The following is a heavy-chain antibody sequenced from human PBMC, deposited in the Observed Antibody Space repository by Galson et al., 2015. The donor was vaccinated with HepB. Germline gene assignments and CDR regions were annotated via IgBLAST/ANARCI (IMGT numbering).Heavy chain of an antibody. Sequence: SVKVSCKASGGTFSSYAISWVRQAPGQGLEWTGRIIPILGIANYAQKFQGRVTITADKSTSTAYMELSSLRSEDTAVYYCARGKDIVVVVAATHGDAFDIWGQGTMVTVSS. CDR2: IIPILGIA. J-gene: IGHJ3*02. CDR3: ARGKDIVVVVAATHGDAFDI. V-gene: IGHV1-69*04. CDR1: GGTFSSYA. D-gene: IGHD2-15*01.